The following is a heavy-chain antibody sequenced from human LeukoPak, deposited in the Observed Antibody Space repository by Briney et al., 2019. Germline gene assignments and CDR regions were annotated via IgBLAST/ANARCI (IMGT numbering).Heavy chain of an antibody. V-gene: IGHV4-34*09. CDR3: ARANPYGMDV. Sequence: SETLSLTCAVYGGSFSGYYWSWIRQPPGKGLEWIGYIYYSGSTYYNPSLKSRVTISVDTSKNQFSLKLSSVTAADTAVYYCARANPYGMDVWGQGTTVTVSS. J-gene: IGHJ6*02. CDR2: IYYSGST. CDR1: GGSFSGYY.